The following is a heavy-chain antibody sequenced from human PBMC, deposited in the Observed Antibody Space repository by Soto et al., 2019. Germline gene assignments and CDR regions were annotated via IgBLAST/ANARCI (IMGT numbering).Heavy chain of an antibody. CDR1: VGTFSSYA. CDR3: ARSYYYGSGSYYYYYGMDV. CDR2: IIPIFGTA. J-gene: IGHJ6*02. V-gene: IGHV1-69*13. D-gene: IGHD3-10*01. Sequence: GXSVKVSCKASVGTFSSYAISWVRQAPGQGLEWMGGIIPIFGTANYAQKFQGRVTITADESTSTSYMELSSLRSEYTAVYYCARSYYYGSGSYYYYYGMDVWGQGATVTVSS.